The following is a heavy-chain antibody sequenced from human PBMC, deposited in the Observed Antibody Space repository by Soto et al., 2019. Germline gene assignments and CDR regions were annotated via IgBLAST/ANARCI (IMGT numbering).Heavy chain of an antibody. D-gene: IGHD3-16*01. J-gene: IGHJ4*02. CDR3: ARHGHWAPLDD. V-gene: IGHV4-59*08. CDR1: GGSISSYY. CDR2: IYYSGST. Sequence: SETLSLTCTVSGGSISSYYWSWIRQPPGKGLEWIGYIYYSGSTNYNPSLKSRVTLSVDTSKNQFSLRLSSVTAADTAVYYCARHGHWAPLDDWGQGTLVTVSS.